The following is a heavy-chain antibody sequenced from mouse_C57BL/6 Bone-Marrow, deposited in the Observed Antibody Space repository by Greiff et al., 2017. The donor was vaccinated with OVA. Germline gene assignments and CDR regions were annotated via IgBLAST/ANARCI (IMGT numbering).Heavy chain of an antibody. CDR1: GYTFTSYG. J-gene: IGHJ3*01. CDR2: IYPRSGNT. CDR3: ARFYSSYEGFAY. V-gene: IGHV1-81*01. D-gene: IGHD2-5*01. Sequence: QVQLQQSGAELARPGASVKLSCKASGYTFTSYGISWVKQRTGQGLEWIGEIYPRSGNTYYNEKFKGKATLTADKSSSTAYMELRSLTSEDAAVYFCARFYSSYEGFAYWGQGTLVTVSA.